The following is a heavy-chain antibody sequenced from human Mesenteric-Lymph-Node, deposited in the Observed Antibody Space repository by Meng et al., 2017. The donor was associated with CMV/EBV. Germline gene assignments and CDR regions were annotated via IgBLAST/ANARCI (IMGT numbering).Heavy chain of an antibody. D-gene: IGHD3-3*01. CDR3: ARDSGSGRTYYYYGMDV. Sequence: GESLKISCAASGFTFSKYSMTWVRQAPGKGLEWLSYISASTTVIYYADSVKGRFTISRDNAENSLYLQLKSLRAEDTAVYYCARDSGSGRTYYYYGMDVWGQGTTVTVSS. V-gene: IGHV3-48*04. CDR1: GFTFSKYS. J-gene: IGHJ6*02. CDR2: ISASTTVI.